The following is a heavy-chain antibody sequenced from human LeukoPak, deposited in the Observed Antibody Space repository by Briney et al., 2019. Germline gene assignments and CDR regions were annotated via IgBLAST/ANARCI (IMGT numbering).Heavy chain of an antibody. CDR2: FSGGGDT. D-gene: IGHD3-9*01. Sequence: PGVSLRLSCAASGFTFTRSAKSWVRQAPGKGLEWVSAFSGGGDTYYADSVKGRFTISRDTSKNTLYLQMNSLSAEDTAVYYCAKEGLRYFDFDFWGQGTLVTVSS. CDR1: GFTFTRSA. CDR3: AKEGLRYFDFDF. J-gene: IGHJ4*02. V-gene: IGHV3-23*01.